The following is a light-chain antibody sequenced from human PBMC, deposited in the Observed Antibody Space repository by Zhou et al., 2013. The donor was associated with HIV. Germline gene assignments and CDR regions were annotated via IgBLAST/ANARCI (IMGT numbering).Light chain of an antibody. J-gene: IGKJ4*01. V-gene: IGKV1-33*01. Sequence: DIQMTQSPSSLSASVGDRVTITCQASQDISNSLNWYQQKPGKAPKVLIYGASNLETGVPSRFSGSRSGTDFTFTITSLQPEDTATYYCQQYDNLLTFGGGPRWRSN. CDR1: QDISNS. CDR3: QQYDNLLT. CDR2: GAS.